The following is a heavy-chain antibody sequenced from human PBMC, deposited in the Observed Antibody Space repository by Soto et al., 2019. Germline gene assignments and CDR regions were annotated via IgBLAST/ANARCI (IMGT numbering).Heavy chain of an antibody. CDR2: ISDYNGST. Sequence: ASVKVSCKASGYTFTSYGISWVRQAPGQGLEWMGWISDYNGSTNNAQKFQGRVTMTTDTSTSTAYMELRSLRSDDTAVYYCARDNELFDYWGQGTLVTVSS. CDR1: GYTFTSYG. V-gene: IGHV1-18*01. D-gene: IGHD1-1*01. J-gene: IGHJ4*02. CDR3: ARDNELFDY.